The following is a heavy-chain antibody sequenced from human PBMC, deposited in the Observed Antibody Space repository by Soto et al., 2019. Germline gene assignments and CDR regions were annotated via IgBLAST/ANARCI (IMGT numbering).Heavy chain of an antibody. J-gene: IGHJ2*01. CDR3: ARHAANPNWYFDL. Sequence: QLQLQESGPGLVKPSETLSLTCTVSGGSISSSSFYWGWVRQPPGKGLEWIGSISYSGSTYYNPSLKSRVTISVDTSKNQFSLKLTSVTAADTAVYYCARHAANPNWYFDLWGRGTLVTVSS. V-gene: IGHV4-39*01. CDR1: GGSISSSSFY. CDR2: ISYSGST. D-gene: IGHD2-15*01.